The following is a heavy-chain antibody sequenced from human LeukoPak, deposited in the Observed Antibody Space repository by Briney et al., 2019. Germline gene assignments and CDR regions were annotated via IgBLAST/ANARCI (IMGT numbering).Heavy chain of an antibody. Sequence: SETLSLTCAVSGGPFSGYYWTWIRQSPGKGLEWIAGIHHSGSTNYNPSLKSRVTISVDTSRNQFSLNLNSVTAADTAVYYCARGPGRLDYSSGSPDYWGQGTLVTVSS. CDR3: ARGPGRLDYSSGSPDY. D-gene: IGHD3-22*01. CDR2: IHHSGST. J-gene: IGHJ4*02. CDR1: GGPFSGYY. V-gene: IGHV4-34*01.